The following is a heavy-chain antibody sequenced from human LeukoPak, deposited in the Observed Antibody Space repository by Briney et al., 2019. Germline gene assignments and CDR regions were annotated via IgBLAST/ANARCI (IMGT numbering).Heavy chain of an antibody. D-gene: IGHD1-26*01. Sequence: GGSLRLSCAASGFTFSSYGMHWVRQAPGKGLEWVAFIRYDGSNKYYADSVKGRFTISRDNSKNTLYLQMNSLRAEDTAVYYCAKAVSGWELPTHSDYWGQGTLVTVSS. CDR1: GFTFSSYG. V-gene: IGHV3-30*02. J-gene: IGHJ4*02. CDR2: IRYDGSNK. CDR3: AKAVSGWELPTHSDY.